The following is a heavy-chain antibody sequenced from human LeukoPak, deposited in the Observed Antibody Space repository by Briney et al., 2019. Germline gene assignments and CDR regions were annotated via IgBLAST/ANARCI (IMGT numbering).Heavy chain of an antibody. D-gene: IGHD3-22*01. Sequence: PSETLSLTCAVYGGSFSGYYWSWIRQPPGKGLEWIGEINHSGSTNYNPSLKSRVTISVDTSKNQFSLKLSSVTAADTAVYYCARGQIDYYYDSSGYYLDYWGQGTLVTVSS. CDR1: GGSFSGYY. CDR3: ARGQIDYYYDSSGYYLDY. CDR2: INHSGST. J-gene: IGHJ4*02. V-gene: IGHV4-34*01.